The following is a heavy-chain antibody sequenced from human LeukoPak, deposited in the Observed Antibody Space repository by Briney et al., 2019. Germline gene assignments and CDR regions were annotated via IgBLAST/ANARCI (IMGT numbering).Heavy chain of an antibody. J-gene: IGHJ4*02. CDR3: AKSLRYYDSSVAFDY. CDR1: GFTFSSYG. CDR2: ISYDGSNK. Sequence: GRSLRLSCAASGFTFSSYGMHWVRQAPGKGLEWVAVISYDGSNKYYADSVKGRFTISRDNSKNTLYLQMNSLRAEDTAVYYCAKSLRYYDSSVAFDYWGQGTLVTVSS. D-gene: IGHD3-22*01. V-gene: IGHV3-30*18.